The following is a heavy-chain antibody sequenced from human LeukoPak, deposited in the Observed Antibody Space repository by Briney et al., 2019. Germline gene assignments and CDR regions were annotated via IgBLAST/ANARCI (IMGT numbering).Heavy chain of an antibody. CDR1: GFTFSDYY. CDR3: ARGGYDGYLIY. Sequence: GGSLRLSCAASGFTFSDYYMTWIRQAPGEGLEWVSYITNTGSPMYYADSVKGRFTISRDNARNSLYLQMNSLRAEDTAVYYCARGGYDGYLIYWGQGTLVTVSS. CDR2: ITNTGSPM. J-gene: IGHJ4*02. V-gene: IGHV3-11*01. D-gene: IGHD5-12*01.